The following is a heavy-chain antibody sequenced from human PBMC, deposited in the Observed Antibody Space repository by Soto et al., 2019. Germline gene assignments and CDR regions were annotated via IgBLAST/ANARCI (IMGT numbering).Heavy chain of an antibody. Sequence: QVQLQESGPGLVKPSQTLSLTCTVSGGSISSGDYYWSWIRQPPGKGLEGIGHIYYSGSTYYNPSQTSRVTTSIETSMSQFALKLSSAPAADSAVYYCAGVSYCHDSSGYYHYWGQGTLVTVSS. V-gene: IGHV4-30-4*01. CDR1: GGSISSGDYY. D-gene: IGHD3-22*01. J-gene: IGHJ4*02. CDR3: AGVSYCHDSSGYYHY. CDR2: IYYSGST.